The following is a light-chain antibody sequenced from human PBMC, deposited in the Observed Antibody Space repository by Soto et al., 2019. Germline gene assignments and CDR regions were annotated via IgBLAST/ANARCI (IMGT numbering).Light chain of an antibody. J-gene: IGKJ3*01. V-gene: IGKV3-20*01. CDR2: GVS. Sequence: EIVLTQSPGTLSFSPLERATLSCRASQSVPSTYLAWYQQRPGQAPRLLIYGVSTRAPGIPDRFSGSGSGTDFTLTISRLEPEDFAVYFCQQYGHSPPFTFGPGTKVDIK. CDR3: QQYGHSPPFT. CDR1: QSVPSTY.